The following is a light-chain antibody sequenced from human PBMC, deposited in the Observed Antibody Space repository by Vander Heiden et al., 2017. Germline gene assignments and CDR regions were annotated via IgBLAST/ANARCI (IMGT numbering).Light chain of an antibody. CDR1: RVVSSD. Sequence: ELVITHSPASLSVSPGGTATLSCSAGRVVSSDLAWYLQNPGQAPRLLIYGASVRATGVPARFSASGSGTEFTLTISSLQSEDSTSYYCQQYNAWPHTFGRGTSLEIK. CDR2: GAS. CDR3: QQYNAWPHT. V-gene: IGKV3-15*01. J-gene: IGKJ2*01.